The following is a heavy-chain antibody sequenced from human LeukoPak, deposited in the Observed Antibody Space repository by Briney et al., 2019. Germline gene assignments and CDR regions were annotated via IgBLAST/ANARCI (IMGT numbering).Heavy chain of an antibody. D-gene: IGHD1-1*01. CDR1: GGAFSSYA. CDR2: LIPMFRTP. CDR3: ARDSTGTTWQLDY. Sequence: SVKVSCKAAGGAFSSYAFSWVRQAPGQGLEWMGGLIPMFRTPNYAQKFLGRVTITTDESTSTAYMELTSLGADDTAVYYCARDSTGTTWQLDYWGQGTLVSVSS. J-gene: IGHJ4*02. V-gene: IGHV1-69*05.